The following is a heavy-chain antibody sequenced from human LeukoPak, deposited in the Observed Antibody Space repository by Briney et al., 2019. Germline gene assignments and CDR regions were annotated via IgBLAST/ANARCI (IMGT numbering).Heavy chain of an antibody. CDR2: INHSGST. J-gene: IGHJ4*02. CDR3: ARDSYYGSGSYTW. V-gene: IGHV4-34*01. Sequence: PSETLSLTCAVYGGSFSGYYWSWIRQPPGKGLEWIGEINHSGSTNYNPSLKSRVTISVDTSKNQFSLRLSSVNAADTAVYYCARDSYYGSGSYTWWGQGTLVTVSS. D-gene: IGHD3-10*01. CDR1: GGSFSGYY.